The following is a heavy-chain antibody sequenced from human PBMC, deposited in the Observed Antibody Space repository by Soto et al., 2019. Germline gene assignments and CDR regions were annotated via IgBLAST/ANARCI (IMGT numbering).Heavy chain of an antibody. CDR1: GFTFSSYG. CDR2: ISYDGSNK. D-gene: IGHD1-1*01. CDR3: AKVPGTTWGDELYGMDV. J-gene: IGHJ6*02. Sequence: QVQLVESGGGVVQPGRSLRLSCAASGFTFSSYGMHWVRQAPGKGLEWVAVISYDGSNKYYADSVKGRFTISRDNSKNTLYLQMNSLRAEDTAVYYCAKVPGTTWGDELYGMDVWGQGATVTVSS. V-gene: IGHV3-30*18.